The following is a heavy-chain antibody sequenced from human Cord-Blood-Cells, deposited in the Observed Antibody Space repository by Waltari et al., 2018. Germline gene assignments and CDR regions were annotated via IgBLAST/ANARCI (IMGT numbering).Heavy chain of an antibody. Sequence: EVQLVESGGGLVQPGGSLRLSCAASGFTFSSYEMNWVRQAPGKGLEWVSYISSSGSTIYDADSVKGRFTISRDNAKNSLYLQMNSLRAEDTAVYYCARAWGANDAFDIWGQGTMVTVSS. CDR2: ISSSGSTI. D-gene: IGHD3-16*01. V-gene: IGHV3-48*03. CDR3: ARAWGANDAFDI. J-gene: IGHJ3*02. CDR1: GFTFSSYE.